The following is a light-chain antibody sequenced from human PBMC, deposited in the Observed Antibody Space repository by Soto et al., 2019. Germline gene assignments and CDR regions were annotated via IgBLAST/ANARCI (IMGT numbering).Light chain of an antibody. V-gene: IGKV1-5*03. CDR3: QHYNGY. J-gene: IGKJ2*01. Sequence: DIQMTQSPSTLSASVGDRVTITCRASQRIDSWLAWFQQKPGKAPKVLIYKASKLESGVPSRFSGSGSGTEFTLTISSLQPDDFATYYCQHYNGYFGQGTKLEIK. CDR2: KAS. CDR1: QRIDSW.